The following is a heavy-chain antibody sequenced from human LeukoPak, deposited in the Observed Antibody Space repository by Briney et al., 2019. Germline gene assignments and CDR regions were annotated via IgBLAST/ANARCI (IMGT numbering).Heavy chain of an antibody. Sequence: GGSLRLSCAASGFTFSNAWMRWVRQAPGKGLEWVGRIKSKTDGGTTEYAAPVQGRFTISRDDSKNTLYLQMNSLKTEDTAVYYCTTVYRGDVVDYWGQGTLVTVSS. CDR1: GFTFSNAW. CDR3: TTVYRGDVVDY. V-gene: IGHV3-15*01. CDR2: IKSKTDGGTT. D-gene: IGHD3-10*01. J-gene: IGHJ4*02.